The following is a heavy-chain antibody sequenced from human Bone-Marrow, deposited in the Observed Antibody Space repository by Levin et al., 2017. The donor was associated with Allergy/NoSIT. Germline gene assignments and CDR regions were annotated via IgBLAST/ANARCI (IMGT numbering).Heavy chain of an antibody. CDR3: AADVPEAPPQIDY. D-gene: IGHD1-14*01. J-gene: IGHJ4*02. V-gene: IGHV3-15*01. CDR1: GFIFSNAW. Sequence: GESLKISCEASGFIFSNAWMSWVRQAPGKGLEWVGRIRSSGTTDYAAPVKGRFTISRDNSRNTLYLQMNGLKTEDTALYYCAADVPEAPPQIDYWGQGTRVTVSS. CDR2: IRSSGTT.